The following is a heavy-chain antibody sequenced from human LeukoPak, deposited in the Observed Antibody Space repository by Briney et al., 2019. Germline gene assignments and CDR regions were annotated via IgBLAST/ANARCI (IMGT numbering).Heavy chain of an antibody. CDR3: ARDSRGDTTMDQKFDY. D-gene: IGHD5-18*01. CDR1: GFTFDDYA. V-gene: IGHV3-9*01. Sequence: GRSLRLSCAASGFTFDDYAMHWVRQAPGKGLEWVSGISWNSGSIGYADSVKGRFTISRDNAKNSLYLQMNSLRAEDTAVYYCARDSRGDTTMDQKFDYWGQGTLVTVSS. J-gene: IGHJ4*02. CDR2: ISWNSGSI.